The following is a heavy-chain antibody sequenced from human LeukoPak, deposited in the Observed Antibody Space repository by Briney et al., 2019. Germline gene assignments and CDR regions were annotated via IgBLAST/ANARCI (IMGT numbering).Heavy chain of an antibody. Sequence: SGPTLVNLTQTLTLTCTFSGFSLSTSGMCVSWIRQPPGKALEWLALIDWEDDKYYNTSLQTRLAISKDTTKNQVVLTMTNMDPVDTATYYCARIIAGGGSQLDYWGQGTLVTVSS. CDR3: ARIIAGGGSQLDY. CDR1: GFSLSTSGMC. D-gene: IGHD1-26*01. V-gene: IGHV2-70*01. CDR2: IDWEDDK. J-gene: IGHJ4*02.